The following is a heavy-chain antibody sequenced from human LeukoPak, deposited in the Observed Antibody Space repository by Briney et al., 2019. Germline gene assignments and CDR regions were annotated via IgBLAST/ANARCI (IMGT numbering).Heavy chain of an antibody. V-gene: IGHV3-7*01. CDR2: IKQDGSEK. CDR3: ARAAAFRDGYNKYYFDY. D-gene: IGHD5-24*01. J-gene: IGHJ4*02. Sequence: PGGSLRLSCAASGFTFSSYWMSWVRQAPGEGLEWVANIKQDGSEKYYVDSVKGRFTISRDNAKNSLYLQMNSLRAEDTAVYYCARAAAFRDGYNKYYFDYWGQGTLVTVSS. CDR1: GFTFSSYW.